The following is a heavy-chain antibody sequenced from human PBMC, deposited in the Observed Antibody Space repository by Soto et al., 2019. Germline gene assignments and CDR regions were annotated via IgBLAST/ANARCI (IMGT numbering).Heavy chain of an antibody. CDR2: TYYRSKWYN. J-gene: IGHJ3*02. Sequence: KQSQTLSLTCAISGDSVSSNSAAWNWIRQSPSRGLEWLGRTYYRSKWYNDYAVSVKSRITINPDTSKNQFSLQLNSVTPGAPAVISVARDSGDRHPRDAFVIGGQGQWSPSPQ. D-gene: IGHD7-27*01. CDR3: ARDSGDRHPRDAFVI. CDR1: GDSVSSNSAA. V-gene: IGHV6-1*01.